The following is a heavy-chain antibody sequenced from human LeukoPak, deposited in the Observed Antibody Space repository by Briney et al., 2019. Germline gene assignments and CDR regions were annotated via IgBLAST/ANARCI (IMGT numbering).Heavy chain of an antibody. CDR1: GDSISTYY. V-gene: IGHV4-59*01. D-gene: IGHD3-10*01. CDR3: ARVRSYYGSVTGKSYYFDY. Sequence: PSETLSLTCTVSGDSISTYYWSWIRQPPGKGLEYIGYIYSSDTTNYNPSLKSRVAILVDTSKNQFSLRLSSVTAADTAVYYCARVRSYYGSVTGKSYYFDYWGQGAQVTVSS. J-gene: IGHJ4*02. CDR2: IYSSDTT.